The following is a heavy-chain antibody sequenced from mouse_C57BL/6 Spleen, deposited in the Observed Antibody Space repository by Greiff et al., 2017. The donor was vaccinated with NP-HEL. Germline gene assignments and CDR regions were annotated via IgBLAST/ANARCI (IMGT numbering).Heavy chain of an antibody. D-gene: IGHD1-1*01. CDR3: APHYYGSSYYMDY. J-gene: IGHJ2*01. Sequence: EVQLQQSGPELVKPGASVKMSCKASGYTFTDYNMHWVKQSHGKSLEWIGYINPNNGGTSYNQKFKGKATLTVNKSSSTAYMELRSLTSEDSAVYYCAPHYYGSSYYMDYWGQGTTLTVSS. CDR2: INPNNGGT. V-gene: IGHV1-22*01. CDR1: GYTFTDYN.